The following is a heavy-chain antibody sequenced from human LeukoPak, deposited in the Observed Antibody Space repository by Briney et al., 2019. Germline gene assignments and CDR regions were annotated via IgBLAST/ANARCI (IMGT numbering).Heavy chain of an antibody. V-gene: IGHV1-46*01. D-gene: IGHD3-16*01. CDR2: INPSGGST. J-gene: IGHJ4*02. CDR1: GYTFTSYY. CDR3: ARDNDSRDPPHFDY. Sequence: GSVKVSCKASGYTFTSYYVHWVRQAPGRGLEWRGIINPSGGSTSYAQKFQGRVTMTRDTSTRTAYMELSSLRSEDTAVYYCARDNDSRDPPHFDYWGQGTLVTVSS.